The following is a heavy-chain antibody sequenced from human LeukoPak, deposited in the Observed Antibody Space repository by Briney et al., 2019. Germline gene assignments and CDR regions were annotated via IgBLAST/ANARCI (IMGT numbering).Heavy chain of an antibody. Sequence: SETLSLTCAVYGESLNSYYWSWIRQPPGKGLEWIGEIYESGSTEYNPSLKSRVTISMVPSKQQFSLSLSSVTAADTAVYYCARGSGWNFDYWGQGTLVTVSS. D-gene: IGHD6-19*01. CDR2: IYESGST. CDR1: GESLNSYY. J-gene: IGHJ4*02. V-gene: IGHV4-34*01. CDR3: ARGSGWNFDY.